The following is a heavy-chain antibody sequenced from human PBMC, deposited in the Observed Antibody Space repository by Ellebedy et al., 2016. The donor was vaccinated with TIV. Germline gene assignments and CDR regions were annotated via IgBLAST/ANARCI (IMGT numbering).Heavy chain of an antibody. V-gene: IGHV3-7*01. CDR3: ARDRGNGYNYRSPFDH. J-gene: IGHJ4*02. CDR1: GFTFSNSW. CDR2: IKPDGSAK. D-gene: IGHD5-24*01. Sequence: PSETLSLTCAASGFTFSNSWMSWVRQPPGKGLEWVGIIKPDGSAKYYVDSVKGRFTMSRDNAKNSLYLQMDSLRAEDKAVYYCARDRGNGYNYRSPFDHWGQGSLVTVSS.